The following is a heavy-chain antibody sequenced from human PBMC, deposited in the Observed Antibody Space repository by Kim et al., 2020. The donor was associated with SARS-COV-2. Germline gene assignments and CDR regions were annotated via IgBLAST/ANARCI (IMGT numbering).Heavy chain of an antibody. D-gene: IGHD6-13*01. J-gene: IGHJ5*02. Sequence: ASVKVSCKASGYTFTSNGISWVRQAPGQGLEWMGWISTYNGNINYAQKFQGIVIMTTDISTSTAYMELRNLRSDDTAVYYCTRDLSSSYFGGYNWFDPWGQGTLVTVSS. V-gene: IGHV1-18*01. CDR2: ISTYNGNI. CDR1: GYTFTSNG. CDR3: TRDLSSSYFGGYNWFDP.